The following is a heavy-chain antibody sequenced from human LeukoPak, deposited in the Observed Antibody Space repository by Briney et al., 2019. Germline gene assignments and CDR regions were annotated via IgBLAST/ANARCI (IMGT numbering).Heavy chain of an antibody. CDR1: GFTFSSYG. V-gene: IGHV3-30*03. J-gene: IGHJ5*02. CDR2: ISYDGSNK. Sequence: GGSLRLSCAASGFTFSSYGMHWVRQAPGKGLEWVAVISYDGSNKYYADSVKGRFTISRDNSKNTLYLQMNSLRAEDTAVYYCARDYYDSSGYYFSRKGLNWFDPWGQGTLVTVSS. D-gene: IGHD3-22*01. CDR3: ARDYYDSSGYYFSRKGLNWFDP.